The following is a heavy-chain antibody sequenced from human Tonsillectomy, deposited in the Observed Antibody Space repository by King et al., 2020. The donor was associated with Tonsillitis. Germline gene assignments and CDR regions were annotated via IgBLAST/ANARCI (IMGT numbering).Heavy chain of an antibody. CDR3: AKTVVAIFEVAAYY. CDR1: GFTFDDYA. J-gene: IGHJ4*02. CDR2: ISRSSGSI. Sequence: VQLVESGGGLVQPGRSLRLSCAASGFTFDDYAMHWVRQAPGKGLEWVSGISRSSGSIGYADSVKGRFTISRDNAKNSLYLQMNSLRAEDTALYYCAKTVVAIFEVAAYYWGQGTPVTVSS. V-gene: IGHV3-9*01. D-gene: IGHD2-15*01.